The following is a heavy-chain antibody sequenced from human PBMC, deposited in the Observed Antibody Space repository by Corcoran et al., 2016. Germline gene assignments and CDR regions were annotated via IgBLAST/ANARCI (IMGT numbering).Heavy chain of an antibody. CDR3: ARRYYDFWSGYFYYYGMDV. Sequence: QVQLVESGGGVVQPGRSLRLSCAASGFTFSSYGMHWVRQAPGKGLEWVAVIWYDGSNKYYADSVKGRFTISRDNSKNTLYLQMNSLRAEDTAVDYCARRYYDFWSGYFYYYGMDVWGQGTTVTVSS. V-gene: IGHV3-33*01. CDR2: IWYDGSNK. CDR1: GFTFSSYG. D-gene: IGHD3-3*01. J-gene: IGHJ6*02.